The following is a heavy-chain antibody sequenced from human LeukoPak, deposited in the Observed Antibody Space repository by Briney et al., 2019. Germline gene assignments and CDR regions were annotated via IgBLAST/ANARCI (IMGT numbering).Heavy chain of an antibody. J-gene: IGHJ4*02. CDR2: IIPIFGTV. V-gene: IGHV1-69*05. CDR3: ARDRIAAAGNTNDY. CDR1: GGTFSSYA. D-gene: IGHD6-13*01. Sequence: ASVKVSCKASGGTFSSYAISWVRQAPGQGLEWMGGIIPIFGTVNYAQKLQGRVTMTTDTSTSTAYMELRSLRSDDTAVYYCARDRIAAAGNTNDYWGQGTLVTVSS.